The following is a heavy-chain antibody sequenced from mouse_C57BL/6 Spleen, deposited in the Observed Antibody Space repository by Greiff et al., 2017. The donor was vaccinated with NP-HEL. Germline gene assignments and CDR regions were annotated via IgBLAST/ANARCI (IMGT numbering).Heavy chain of an antibody. Sequence: QVQLQQSGSELRSPGSSVKLSCKDSDSEVLPIAYMSWVRQQPGHGFEWIGGIPPSIGSTIYGEMFEDKATADADTLPNTAYLELSSLTSEDSAIYYCAREGAVVATKYFDDWGTGTTVTVSS. CDR2: IPPSIGST. CDR1: DSEVLPIAY. J-gene: IGHJ1*03. CDR3: AREGAVVATKYFDD. D-gene: IGHD1-1*01. V-gene: IGHV15-2*01.